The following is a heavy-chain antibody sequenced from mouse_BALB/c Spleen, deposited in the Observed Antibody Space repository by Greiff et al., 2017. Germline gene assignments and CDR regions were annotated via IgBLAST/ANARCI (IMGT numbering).Heavy chain of an antibody. J-gene: IGHJ1*01. Sequence: EVQGVESGGGLVQPGGSLKLSCAASGFTFSSYTMSWVRQTPEKRLEWVAYISNGGGSTYYTDTVKGRFTISIDNAKNTLYLHMSRLKSEDTAMYYCERQEGYYGNVDWYLDVWGEGTTVTVSS. CDR1: GFTFSSYT. CDR2: ISNGGGST. V-gene: IGHV5-12-2*01. D-gene: IGHD1-2*01. CDR3: ERQEGYYGNVDWYLDV.